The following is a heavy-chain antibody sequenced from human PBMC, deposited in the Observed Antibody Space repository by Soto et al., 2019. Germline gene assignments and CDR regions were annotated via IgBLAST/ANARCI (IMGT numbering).Heavy chain of an antibody. CDR3: ARGIYYYGSGSFPFDY. CDR1: GGSFSGYY. Sequence: SETLSLTCAVYGGSFSGYYWSWIRQPPGKGLEWIGEINHSGSTNYNPSLKSRVTISVDTSKNQFSLKLSSVTAADTAVYYCARGIYYYGSGSFPFDYWGQGTLVTVSS. V-gene: IGHV4-34*01. D-gene: IGHD3-10*01. CDR2: INHSGST. J-gene: IGHJ4*02.